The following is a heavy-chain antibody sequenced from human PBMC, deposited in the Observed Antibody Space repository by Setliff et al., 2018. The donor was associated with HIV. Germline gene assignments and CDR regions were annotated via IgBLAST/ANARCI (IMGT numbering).Heavy chain of an antibody. D-gene: IGHD1-1*01. CDR1: GESLSGYS. CDR2: INRGGST. CDR3: ATRGWNGYKAFDY. J-gene: IGHJ4*02. V-gene: IGHV4-34*01. Sequence: PSETLSLTCGVYGESLSGYSWNWIRQPPGKGLEWIGEINRGGSTNYNPSLKSRAIISVDTSKKHLSLNLTSVTAADTAVYYCATRGWNGYKAFDYWGQGMLVTVSS.